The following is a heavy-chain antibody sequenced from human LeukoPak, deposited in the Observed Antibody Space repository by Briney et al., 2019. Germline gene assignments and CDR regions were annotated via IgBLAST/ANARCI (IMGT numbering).Heavy chain of an antibody. V-gene: IGHV3-30*02. J-gene: IGHJ4*02. Sequence: GGSLRLSCAASGFTFSSYGMHWVRQAPGKGLEWVAFVRYDGSNKYYADSVKGRFTISRDNSKNTLYLQMNSLRAEDTAVYYCAKGGYYGSGTDHFDYWGQGTLVTVSS. CDR1: GFTFSSYG. D-gene: IGHD3-10*01. CDR3: AKGGYYGSGTDHFDY. CDR2: VRYDGSNK.